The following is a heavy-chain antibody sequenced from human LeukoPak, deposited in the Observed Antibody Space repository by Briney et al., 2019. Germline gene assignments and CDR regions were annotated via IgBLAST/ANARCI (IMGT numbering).Heavy chain of an antibody. CDR2: TSGSGDYT. J-gene: IGHJ4*02. V-gene: IGHV3-23*01. Sequence: GGSLRLSCAASGFTFSDHAMSWVRQAPGKGLEWVSGTSGSGDYTYHADSVKGRFTISRDNSKNTLYLQMNSLRAEDTAKYYCAKDRVARGEYFDYWGQGTLVTVSS. D-gene: IGHD5-12*01. CDR1: GFTFSDHA. CDR3: AKDRVARGEYFDY.